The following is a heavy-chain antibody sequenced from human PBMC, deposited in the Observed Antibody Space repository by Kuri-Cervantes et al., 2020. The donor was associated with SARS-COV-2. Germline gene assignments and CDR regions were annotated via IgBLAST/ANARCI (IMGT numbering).Heavy chain of an antibody. CDR3: ARGIAARRGYYYYGMDV. CDR2: IWYDGSNK. J-gene: IGHJ6*02. V-gene: IGHV3-33*08. CDR1: GFTFSSYS. Sequence: GESLKISCAASGFTFSSYSMNWVRQAPGKGLEWVAVIWYDGSNKYYADSVKGRFTISRDNSKNTLYLQMNSLRAEDTAVYYCARGIAARRGYYYYGMDVWGQGTTVTVSS. D-gene: IGHD6-6*01.